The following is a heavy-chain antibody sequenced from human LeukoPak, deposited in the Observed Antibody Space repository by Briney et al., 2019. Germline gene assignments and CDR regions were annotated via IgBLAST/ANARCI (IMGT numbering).Heavy chain of an antibody. CDR1: GVTLSNYG. Sequence: GGSLRLSCAASGVTLSNYGMHWVRQAPGKGLEWVGVISYDGSKKYYADSVKGRFTISRDNSKSTLYLQMDTLRAEATAVYCCTSGEHQLVVGGIDYWGQGTLVTVSS. D-gene: IGHD6-13*01. J-gene: IGHJ4*02. V-gene: IGHV3-30*03. CDR3: TSGEHQLVVGGIDY. CDR2: ISYDGSKK.